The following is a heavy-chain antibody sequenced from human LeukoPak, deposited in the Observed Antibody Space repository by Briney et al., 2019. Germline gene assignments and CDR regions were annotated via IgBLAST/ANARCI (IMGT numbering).Heavy chain of an antibody. Sequence: PSETLSLTCAVYGGSFSGYYWSWIRQPPGKGLEWIGEINHSGSTNYNPSLKSRVTISVDTSKNQFSLKLSSVTAADTAVYYCARGRLGDNGPFDYWGQGTLVTVSS. V-gene: IGHV4-34*01. CDR3: ARGRLGDNGPFDY. D-gene: IGHD3-10*01. CDR2: INHSGST. CDR1: GGSFSGYY. J-gene: IGHJ4*02.